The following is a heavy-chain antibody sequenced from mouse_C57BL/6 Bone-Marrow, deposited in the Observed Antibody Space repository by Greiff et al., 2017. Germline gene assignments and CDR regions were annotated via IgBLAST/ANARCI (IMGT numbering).Heavy chain of an antibody. Sequence: QVQLQQSGAELVRPGTSVKVSCKASGYAFTNYLIEWVKQRPGQGLEWIGVINPGSGGTNYNEKFKGKATLTADKSSSTAYMQLSSLTSEDSAGYCCARTDAGYYFDYWGQGTTLTVSA. J-gene: IGHJ2*01. CDR1: GYAFTNYL. V-gene: IGHV1-54*01. CDR2: INPGSGGT. CDR3: ARTDAGYYFDY.